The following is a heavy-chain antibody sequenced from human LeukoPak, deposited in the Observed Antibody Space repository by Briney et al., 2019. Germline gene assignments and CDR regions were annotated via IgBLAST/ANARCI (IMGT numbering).Heavy chain of an antibody. J-gene: IGHJ5*02. Sequence: SEALSLTCTVSGGSISSYYWTWIRQPPGKGLEWIGYVYYSGSTDYNPSLKSRVTISIDTSKNQFSLRLSSVTAADTAVYYCTRGAVAGKMSWFDPWGQGTLVTVSS. CDR3: TRGAVAGKMSWFDP. CDR2: VYYSGST. CDR1: GGSISSYY. D-gene: IGHD6-19*01. V-gene: IGHV4-59*01.